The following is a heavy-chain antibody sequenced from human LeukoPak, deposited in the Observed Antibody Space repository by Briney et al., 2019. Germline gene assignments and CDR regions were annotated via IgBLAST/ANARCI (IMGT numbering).Heavy chain of an antibody. CDR1: GFTFDDFA. Sequence: PGGSLRLSYATSGFTFDDFAMHWVRQAPGKGLEWVSLISAGGGTTYYADSVKGRFTISRDNRKKSLYLQMNSLRTEDTAFYYCAKAAYDLLTGYYSYYYYAMDVWGQGTTVTVSS. CDR3: AKAAYDLLTGYYSYYYYAMDV. D-gene: IGHD3-9*01. V-gene: IGHV3-43*02. CDR2: ISAGGGTT. J-gene: IGHJ6*02.